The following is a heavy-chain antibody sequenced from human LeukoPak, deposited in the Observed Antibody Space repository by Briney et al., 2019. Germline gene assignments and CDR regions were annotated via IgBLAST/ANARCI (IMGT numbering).Heavy chain of an antibody. CDR1: GFTFDDNA. J-gene: IGHJ4*02. Sequence: PGGSLRLSCAASGFTFDDNAMHWVRQAPGKGLEWVSGISWNSGTIAYADSVKGRFTISRDNAKNSLYLQMNSLRAEDMALYYCAKGGATVTTWFDYWGQGTLVTVSS. CDR2: ISWNSGTI. CDR3: AKGGATVTTWFDY. D-gene: IGHD4-17*01. V-gene: IGHV3-9*03.